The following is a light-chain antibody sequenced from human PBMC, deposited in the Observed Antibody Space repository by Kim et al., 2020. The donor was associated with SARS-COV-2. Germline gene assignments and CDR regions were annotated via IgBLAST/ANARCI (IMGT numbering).Light chain of an antibody. CDR3: QQHGSSPR. Sequence: IVLTQSPGTLSLSAGERATLSCRVSQSVDTRYFAWYHQKPGQPPRLLIYGSTNRATGIPDRFSGSVSGTDFTLTIDSLEPEDFAMYYCQQHGSSPRFGQGTKVDIK. J-gene: IGKJ1*01. CDR2: GST. V-gene: IGKV3-20*01. CDR1: QSVDTRY.